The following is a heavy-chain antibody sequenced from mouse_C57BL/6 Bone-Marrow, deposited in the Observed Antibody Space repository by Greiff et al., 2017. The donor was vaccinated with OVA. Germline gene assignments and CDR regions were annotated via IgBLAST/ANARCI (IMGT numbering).Heavy chain of an antibody. V-gene: IGHV3-8*01. J-gene: IGHJ4*01. CDR1: GYSITSDY. CDR3: ARLRIYDGYYDYAMDY. Sequence: VQLKESGPGLAKPSQTLSLTCSVTGYSITSDYWNWIRKFPGNKLEYMGYISYSGSTYYNPSLKSRISITRDTSKNQYYLQLNSVTTEDTATYYCARLRIYDGYYDYAMDYWGQGTSVTVSS. CDR2: ISYSGST. D-gene: IGHD2-3*01.